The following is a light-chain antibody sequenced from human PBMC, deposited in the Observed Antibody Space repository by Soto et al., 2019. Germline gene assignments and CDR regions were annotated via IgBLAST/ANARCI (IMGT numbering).Light chain of an antibody. CDR2: DAS. CDR1: QSVSSRS. J-gene: IGKJ3*01. Sequence: ETVSTQYPGTLSLSPCESATLSCRASQSVSSRSLAWYQQKPGQAPRLLIYDASSRVTGIPDRFSGSGSGTDFSLTISRLEPEDFAVYYCQQYERGFTFGPGTKVDIK. CDR3: QQYERGFT. V-gene: IGKV3-20*01.